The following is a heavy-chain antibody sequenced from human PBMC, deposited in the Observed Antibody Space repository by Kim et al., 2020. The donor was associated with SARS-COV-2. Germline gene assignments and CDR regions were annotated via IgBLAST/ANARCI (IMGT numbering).Heavy chain of an antibody. CDR3: ARSEEGELVCCGDVFDI. D-gene: IGHD1-26*01. CDR1: GGTFSSYA. V-gene: IGHV1-69*13. Sequence: SVKVSCKASGGTFSSYAISWVRQAPGQGLEWMGGIIPIFGTANYAQKFQGRVTITADESTSTAYMELSSLRSEDTAVYYCARSEEGELVCCGDVFDIWGQGTMVTVAS. CDR2: IIPIFGTA. J-gene: IGHJ3*02.